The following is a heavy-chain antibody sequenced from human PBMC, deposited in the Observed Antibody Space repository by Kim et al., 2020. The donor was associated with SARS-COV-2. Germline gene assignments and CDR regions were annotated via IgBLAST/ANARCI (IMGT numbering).Heavy chain of an antibody. Sequence: SETLSLTCTVSGGSISSGGYYWSWIRQHPGKGLEWIGYIYYSGSTYYNPSLKSRVTISVDTSKNQFSLKLSSVAAADTAVYYCAGAVAGTLGYWGQGTLVTVSS. V-gene: IGHV4-31*03. CDR3: AGAVAGTLGY. CDR1: GGSISSGGYY. J-gene: IGHJ4*02. CDR2: IYYSGST. D-gene: IGHD6-19*01.